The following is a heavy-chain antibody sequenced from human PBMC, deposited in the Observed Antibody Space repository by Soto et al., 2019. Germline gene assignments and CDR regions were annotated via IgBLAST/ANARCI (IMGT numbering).Heavy chain of an antibody. CDR2: VYPRDSDT. CDR1: GYIFIDCW. CDR3: AKPPMPGYSILFNS. V-gene: IGHV5-51*01. J-gene: IGHJ5*02. D-gene: IGHD5-18*01. Sequence: PGESLKISCKASGYIFIDCWIGWVRQMPGKALEWMGIVYPRDSDTRYSPSFKGQVTISADRSTGTAFLQWRSLKASDTALYYCAKPPMPGYSILFNSWGQGTLVTVSS.